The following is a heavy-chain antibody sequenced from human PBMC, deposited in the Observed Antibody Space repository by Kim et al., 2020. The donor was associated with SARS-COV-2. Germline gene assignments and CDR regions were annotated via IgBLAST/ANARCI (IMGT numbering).Heavy chain of an antibody. CDR2: ISAYNGNT. Sequence: ASVKVSCKASGYTFTSYGISWVRQAPGQGLEWMGWISAYNGNTNYAQKLQGRVTMTTDTSTSTAYMELRSLRSDDTAVYYCARESDILTGYFYRPDAFDIWGQGTMVTVSS. J-gene: IGHJ3*02. CDR1: GYTFTSYG. CDR3: ARESDILTGYFYRPDAFDI. V-gene: IGHV1-18*04. D-gene: IGHD3-9*01.